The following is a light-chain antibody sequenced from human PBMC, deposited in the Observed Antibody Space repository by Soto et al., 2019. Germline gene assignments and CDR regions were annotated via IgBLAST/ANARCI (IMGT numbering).Light chain of an antibody. CDR3: QQRGDWPPIT. V-gene: IGKV3-11*01. CDR2: NAS. Sequence: ELVLTQSPAPLSLSPGERAILSCRASQSVSTFLAWFQQKPGQPPRLLIYNASNRTTGIPARFSGSGSGTDFTLSISSLEPEDFAVYYCQQRGDWPPITFGQGTRLEIK. J-gene: IGKJ5*01. CDR1: QSVSTF.